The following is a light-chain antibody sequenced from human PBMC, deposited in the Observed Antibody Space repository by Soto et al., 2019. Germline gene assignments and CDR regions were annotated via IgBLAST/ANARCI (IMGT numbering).Light chain of an antibody. Sequence: QSVLTQPPSASGSPGQSVTISCTGSTNDLGGYSYVSWYQHHPGKAPKLIIYEVRERPSGVPDRFSASKSGNTASLTVSGLQAEDEADYYCSSYGGSDNVIFGGGTKLTVL. V-gene: IGLV2-8*01. J-gene: IGLJ2*01. CDR1: TNDLGGYSY. CDR2: EVR. CDR3: SSYGGSDNVI.